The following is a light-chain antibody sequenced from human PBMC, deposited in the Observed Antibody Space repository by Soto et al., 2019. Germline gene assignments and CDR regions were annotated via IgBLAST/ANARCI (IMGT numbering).Light chain of an antibody. CDR2: EIT. V-gene: IGLV2-23*02. CDR1: NSDVGSFDF. J-gene: IGLJ1*01. CDR3: CSDACSSLYV. Sequence: QSALTQPASVSGSPGQSITISCTRTNSDVGSFDFVSWYQQYPGKAPKVMIYEITKRPSGVSNRFSGSKSGNTASLTISGLQADDEADYYCCSDACSSLYVFGTGTKLTVL.